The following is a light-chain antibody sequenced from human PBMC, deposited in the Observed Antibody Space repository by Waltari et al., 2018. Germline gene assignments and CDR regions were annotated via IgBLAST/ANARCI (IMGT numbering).Light chain of an antibody. J-gene: IGLJ2*01. Sequence: QSALTQPRSVSWSPGQSVTISCTGTSSDIGTYNYVSWYQQHPGKAPKLMIYDVIKQPSGVPDRFSGSKSGNTASLTISGLQAEDEADYYCCSYAGSYTLFGGGTKLTVL. CDR2: DVI. CDR3: CSYAGSYTL. V-gene: IGLV2-11*01. CDR1: SSDIGTYNY.